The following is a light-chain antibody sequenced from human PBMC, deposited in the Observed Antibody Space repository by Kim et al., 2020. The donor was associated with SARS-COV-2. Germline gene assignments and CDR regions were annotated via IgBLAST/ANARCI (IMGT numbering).Light chain of an antibody. CDR1: QSINTN. CDR3: QQLHNWPLT. V-gene: IGKV3-15*01. Sequence: GSPGERATLSCRASQSINTNLAWHQQKPGQAPRLLIYGASARAIDIPGRFSGRGSGTEFNLTINSLQSEDCAVYYCQQLHNWPLTFGGGTKVDIK. CDR2: GAS. J-gene: IGKJ4*01.